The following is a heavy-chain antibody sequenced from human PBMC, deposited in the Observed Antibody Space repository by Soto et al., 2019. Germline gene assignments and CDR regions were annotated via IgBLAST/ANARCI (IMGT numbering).Heavy chain of an antibody. CDR2: VKQDGSEE. D-gene: IGHD5-18*01. V-gene: IGHV3-7*01. J-gene: IGHJ4*02. CDR3: AALDTAMVKTDGY. Sequence: GGSLRLSCAASGFSVGSNFMTWVRQAPGKGLEWVANVKQDGSEEYYVDSVKGRFTISRDNAKNSLYLQMNSLRAEDTAVYYCAALDTAMVKTDGYWGQGTLVTVSS. CDR1: GFSVGSNF.